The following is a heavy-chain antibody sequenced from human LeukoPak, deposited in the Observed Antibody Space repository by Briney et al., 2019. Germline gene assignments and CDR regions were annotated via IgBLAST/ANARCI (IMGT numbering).Heavy chain of an antibody. J-gene: IGHJ4*02. CDR3: ARARDVVPAAKRQLDY. Sequence: ASVTVSCKASGYTFTGYYMHWVRQAPGQGLEWMGWINPNSGGTNYAQKFQGRVTMTRDTSISTAYMELSRLRSDDTAVYYCARARDVVPAAKRQLDYWGQGTLVTVYS. V-gene: IGHV1-2*02. D-gene: IGHD2-2*01. CDR1: GYTFTGYY. CDR2: INPNSGGT.